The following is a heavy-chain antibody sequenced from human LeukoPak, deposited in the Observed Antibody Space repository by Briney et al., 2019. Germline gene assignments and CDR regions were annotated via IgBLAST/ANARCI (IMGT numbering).Heavy chain of an antibody. Sequence: PGGSPRLSCAASGFTFSSYAMSWVRQAPGKGLEWVSAISGSGGSTYYADSVKGRFTISRDNSKNTLYLQMNSLRAEDTAVYYCAKAESVRGVIDYFDYWGQGTLVTVSS. J-gene: IGHJ4*02. V-gene: IGHV3-23*01. CDR2: ISGSGGST. CDR3: AKAESVRGVIDYFDY. CDR1: GFTFSSYA. D-gene: IGHD3-10*01.